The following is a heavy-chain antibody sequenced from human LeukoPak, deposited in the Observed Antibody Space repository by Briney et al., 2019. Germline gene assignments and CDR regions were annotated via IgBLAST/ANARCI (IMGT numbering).Heavy chain of an antibody. CDR3: ARHAMTTVTRGGYYYYYYMDV. J-gene: IGHJ6*03. V-gene: IGHV5-51*01. CDR1: GYSFTSYW. Sequence: GESLKISCKGSGYSFTSYWIGWVRQMPGKGLEWMGIIYPGDSDTRYSPSFQGQVTISADKSISTAYPQWSSLKASDTAMYYCARHAMTTVTRGGYYYYYYMDVWGKGTTVTVSS. D-gene: IGHD4-17*01. CDR2: IYPGDSDT.